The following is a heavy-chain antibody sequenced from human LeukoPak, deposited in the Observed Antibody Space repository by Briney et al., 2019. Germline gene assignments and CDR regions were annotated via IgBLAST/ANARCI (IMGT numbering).Heavy chain of an antibody. Sequence: SETLSLTCTVSGGSISGYYWTWTRQPPGKGLEWIGQTHYSGKADYNPSLRSRITISVDTSKNKMLLKLSSVTAADTAVYYCARFGIFYDMDVWGRGTTVTVSS. CDR2: THYSGKA. CDR1: GGSISGYY. D-gene: IGHD3-16*01. CDR3: ARFGIFYDMDV. V-gene: IGHV4-59*01. J-gene: IGHJ6*02.